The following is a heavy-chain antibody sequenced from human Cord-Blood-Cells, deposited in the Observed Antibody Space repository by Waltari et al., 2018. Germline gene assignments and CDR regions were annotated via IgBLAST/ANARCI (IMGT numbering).Heavy chain of an antibody. CDR3: ARGQSLNLGRYFQH. V-gene: IGHV4-34*01. CDR2: INHSGST. CDR1: GGSFSCYY. Sequence: QVQLQQWGAGLLKPSETLSLTCAVYGGSFSCYYWSWIRPPPGKGLEWIGEINHSGSTNYNPSLKSRVTISVDTSKNQFSLKLSSVTAADTAVYYCARGQSLNLGRYFQHWGQGTLVTVSS. D-gene: IGHD7-27*01. J-gene: IGHJ1*01.